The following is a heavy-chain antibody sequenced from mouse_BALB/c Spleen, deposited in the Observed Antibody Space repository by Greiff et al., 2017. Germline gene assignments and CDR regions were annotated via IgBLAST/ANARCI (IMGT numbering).Heavy chain of an antibody. D-gene: IGHD1-1*01. CDR1: GISITTGNYR. Sequence: DVKLQESGPGLVKPSQTVSLTCTVTGISITTGNYRWSWIRQFPGNKLEWIGYIYYSGTITYNPSLTSRTTITRDTSKNQFFLEMNSLTAEDTATYYCARDPHYYGSSWFAYWGQGTLVTVSA. CDR2: IYYSGTI. V-gene: IGHV3-5*02. CDR3: ARDPHYYGSSWFAY. J-gene: IGHJ3*01.